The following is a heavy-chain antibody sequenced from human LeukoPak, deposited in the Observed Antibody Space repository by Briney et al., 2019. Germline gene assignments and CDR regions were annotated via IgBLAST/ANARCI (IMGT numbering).Heavy chain of an antibody. Sequence: SETLSLTCAVYGGSFSGYYWSWIRQPPGKGLEWIGEIYHSGSTNYNPFLKSRVTISVDRSKNQFSLKLSSVTAADTAVYYCARDHSSSWDDAFDIWGQGTKVTVSS. CDR1: GGSFSGYY. V-gene: IGHV4-34*01. J-gene: IGHJ3*02. CDR2: IYHSGST. CDR3: ARDHSSSWDDAFDI. D-gene: IGHD6-13*01.